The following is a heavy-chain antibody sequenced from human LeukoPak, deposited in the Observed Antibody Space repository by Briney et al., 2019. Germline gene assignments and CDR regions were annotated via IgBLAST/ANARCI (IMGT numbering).Heavy chain of an antibody. Sequence: GGSLRLSCAASGFTFSDHYMDWVRQAPGKGLEWVAKMNEYGSEIFYVDSVKGRFTISRDNAKNSLYLQMNRLRAEDTAVYYCARPRGCGTSRCNNFDYWGQGTLVTVSS. CDR3: ARPRGCGTSRCNNFDY. D-gene: IGHD2-21*01. CDR2: MNEYGSEI. V-gene: IGHV3-7*01. J-gene: IGHJ4*02. CDR1: GFTFSDHY.